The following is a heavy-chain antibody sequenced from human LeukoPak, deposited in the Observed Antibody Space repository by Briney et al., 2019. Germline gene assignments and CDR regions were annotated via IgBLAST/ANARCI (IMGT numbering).Heavy chain of an antibody. D-gene: IGHD3-3*01. J-gene: IGHJ4*02. Sequence: ASVKVSCKASGYTFTSYGISWVRQAPGQGLEWMGGIIPIFGTANYAQKFQGRVTITTDESTSTAYMELSSLSSEDTAVYYCARDDEWLSLDYWGQGTLVTVSS. CDR3: ARDDEWLSLDY. CDR1: GYTFTSYG. V-gene: IGHV1-69*05. CDR2: IIPIFGTA.